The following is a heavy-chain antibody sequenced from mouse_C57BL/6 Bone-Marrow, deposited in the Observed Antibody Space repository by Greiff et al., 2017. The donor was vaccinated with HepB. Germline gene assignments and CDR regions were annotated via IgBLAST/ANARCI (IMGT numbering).Heavy chain of an antibody. CDR2: INPNNGGT. Sequence: EVQLQQSGPELVKPGASVKISCKASGYTFTDYYMNWVKQSHGKSLEWIGDINPNNGGTSYNQKFKGKATLTVDKSSSTAYMELRSLTSEDSAVYYCARESYYAMDYWGQGTSVTVSS. CDR3: ARESYYAMDY. J-gene: IGHJ4*01. V-gene: IGHV1-26*01. CDR1: GYTFTDYY.